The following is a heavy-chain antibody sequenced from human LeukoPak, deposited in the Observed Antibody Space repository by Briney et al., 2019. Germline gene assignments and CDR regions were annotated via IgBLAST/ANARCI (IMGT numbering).Heavy chain of an antibody. CDR3: AKDYSNSFGH. CDR2: KSYAGSNK. Sequence: AGSLTLSCAASGFTFSSYYMHWVRQASGKGLEWVADKSYAGSNKYYADSVKGRFTISRNNSKNTLYLQMNSVRAEDTAVYYCAKDYSNSFGHWGQGTLVTVSS. J-gene: IGHJ4*02. D-gene: IGHD4-11*01. V-gene: IGHV3-30*18. CDR1: GFTFSSYY.